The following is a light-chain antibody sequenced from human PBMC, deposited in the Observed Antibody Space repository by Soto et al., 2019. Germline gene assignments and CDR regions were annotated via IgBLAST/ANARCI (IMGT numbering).Light chain of an antibody. J-gene: IGKJ5*01. V-gene: IGKV3-20*01. Sequence: EIAMTQSPATLSVSPGGRATLSCRASQSVSISLAWYQQKPGQAPRLLIYGASSRATGIPDRFSGSGSGTDFTLTISRLEPEDFAVYYCQQYGSSPITFGQGTRLEIK. CDR2: GAS. CDR1: QSVSIS. CDR3: QQYGSSPIT.